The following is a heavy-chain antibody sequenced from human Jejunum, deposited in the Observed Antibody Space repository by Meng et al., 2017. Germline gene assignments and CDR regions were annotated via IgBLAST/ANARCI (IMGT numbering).Heavy chain of an antibody. CDR3: ARFAISAGGRGDY. V-gene: IGHV4-4*02. CDR1: GGSIISSVW. Sequence: SETLSLTCAVSGGSIISSVWWSWVRQPPGKGLEWIGEIFHSGSTQYNPSLKSRVTISVDKSQNFFSLRLTSVTAADTATYYCARFAISAGGRGDYWGQGIPVTVSS. J-gene: IGHJ4*02. CDR2: IFHSGST. D-gene: IGHD6-13*01.